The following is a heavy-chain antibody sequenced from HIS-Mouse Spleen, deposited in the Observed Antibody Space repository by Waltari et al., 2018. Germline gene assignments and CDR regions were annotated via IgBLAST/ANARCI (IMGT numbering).Heavy chain of an antibody. Sequence: QLQLQESGPGLVKPSETLSLTCTVSGGSISSSSYYWGWIGQPPGKGLEWIGSIYYSENHYHHPSLKSRVTISVDTSKNQFSRKLSPVTAADTAVYYCAREIPYSSSWYDWYFDLWGRGTLVTVSS. J-gene: IGHJ2*01. D-gene: IGHD6-13*01. CDR1: GGSISSSSYY. CDR3: AREIPYSSSWYDWYFDL. V-gene: IGHV4-39*07. CDR2: IYYSENH.